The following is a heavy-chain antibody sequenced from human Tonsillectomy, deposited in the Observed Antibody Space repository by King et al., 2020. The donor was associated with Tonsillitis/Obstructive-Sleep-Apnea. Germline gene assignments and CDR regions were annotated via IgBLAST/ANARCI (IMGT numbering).Heavy chain of an antibody. Sequence: VQLVESGAEVKKPGASVKVSCKASGYTFTNYGISWVRQAPGQGLEWMAWISAHNGHTNYAQKFQGRVTMTTDASTSTAYMELRSLRSDDTAVYYCARDSMSHYYDSSAYYTFNYWGQGTLVTVSS. CDR3: ARDSMSHYYDSSAYYTFNY. CDR2: ISAHNGHT. J-gene: IGHJ4*02. V-gene: IGHV1-18*01. CDR1: GYTFTNYG. D-gene: IGHD3-22*01.